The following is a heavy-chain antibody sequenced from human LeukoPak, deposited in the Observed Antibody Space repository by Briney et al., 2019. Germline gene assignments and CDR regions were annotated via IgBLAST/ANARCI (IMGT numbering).Heavy chain of an antibody. J-gene: IGHJ4*02. CDR3: ASVQYCSSTSCYEGFDY. Sequence: PSETLSLTCTVSGGSISSYYWSWIRQPLGKGLEWIGYIYYSGSTNYNPSLKSRVTISVDTSKNQFSLKLSSVTAADTAVYYCASVQYCSSTSCYEGFDYWGQGTLVTVSS. D-gene: IGHD2-2*01. CDR2: IYYSGST. V-gene: IGHV4-59*08. CDR1: GGSISSYY.